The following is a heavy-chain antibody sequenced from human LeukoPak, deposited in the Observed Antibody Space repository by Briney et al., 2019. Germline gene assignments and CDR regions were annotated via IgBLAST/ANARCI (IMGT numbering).Heavy chain of an antibody. J-gene: IGHJ4*02. V-gene: IGHV1-46*01. CDR2: INPSGGST. Sequence: ASVKVSCKASGYTFTSYYMHWVRQAPGQGLEWMGIINPSGGSTTYAQKFQDRVTMTRDTSTTTVYMELSSLRTEDTAVYYCARAGYSGPFDSWGQGTLVTVSS. D-gene: IGHD5-12*01. CDR1: GYTFTSYY. CDR3: ARAGYSGPFDS.